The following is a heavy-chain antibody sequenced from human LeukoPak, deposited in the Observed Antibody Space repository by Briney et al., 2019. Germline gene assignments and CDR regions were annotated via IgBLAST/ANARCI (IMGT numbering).Heavy chain of an antibody. CDR2: ISGSGGST. CDR1: GFTFSSYA. CDR3: AKVGSSGSTVTPFDY. D-gene: IGHD6-19*01. V-gene: IGHV3-23*01. J-gene: IGHJ4*02. Sequence: GGSLRLSCTAIGFTFSSYAMSWVRQAPGKGLEWVSAISGSGGSTYYADSVKGRFTISRDNSKNTLYLQMNSLRAEDTAVYYCAKVGSSGSTVTPFDYWGQGTLVTVSS.